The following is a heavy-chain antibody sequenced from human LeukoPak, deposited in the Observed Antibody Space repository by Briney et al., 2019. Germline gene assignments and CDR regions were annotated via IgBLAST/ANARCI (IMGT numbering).Heavy chain of an antibody. D-gene: IGHD5-12*01. J-gene: IGHJ4*02. CDR1: GDSIIRGDYY. CDR2: IYYGGNS. V-gene: IGHV4-30-4*01. CDR3: ARDGLAPDY. Sequence: SETLSLTCNVSGDSIIRGDYYWSWIRQPPGKGLEWIGYIYYGGNSYYTPSLKSRVAISVDTFKNQFSLKLNSVTAADTAVYYCARDGLAPDYWGQGTLVTVSS.